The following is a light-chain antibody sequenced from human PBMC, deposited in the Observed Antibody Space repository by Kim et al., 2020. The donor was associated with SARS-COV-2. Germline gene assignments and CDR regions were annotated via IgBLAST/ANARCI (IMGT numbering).Light chain of an antibody. CDR3: QTWDTGVQV. CDR2: VNSDGSH. Sequence: QLVLTQSPSASASLGASVKLTCTLSSGHSSYAIAWHQQQPEKGPRYLMKVNSDGSHIKGDGVPDRFSGSRSGAERYLSISSLQSEDEADYYCQTWDTGVQVFGGGTKLTVL. CDR1: SGHSSYA. J-gene: IGLJ3*02. V-gene: IGLV4-69*01.